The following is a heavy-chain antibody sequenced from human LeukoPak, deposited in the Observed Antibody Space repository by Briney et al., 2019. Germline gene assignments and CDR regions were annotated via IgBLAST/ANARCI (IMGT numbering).Heavy chain of an antibody. CDR1: GFTFSSYW. D-gene: IGHD6-19*01. Sequence: GGSLRLSCAASGFTFSSYWMHWVRQAPGKGLLWVSRINSDGSSTSYADSVKGRFTISRDSAKSTLYLQMTSLRAEDTAVYYCARALAVAGTGGYYWGQGTLVTVSS. V-gene: IGHV3-74*01. J-gene: IGHJ4*02. CDR3: ARALAVAGTGGYY. CDR2: INSDGSST.